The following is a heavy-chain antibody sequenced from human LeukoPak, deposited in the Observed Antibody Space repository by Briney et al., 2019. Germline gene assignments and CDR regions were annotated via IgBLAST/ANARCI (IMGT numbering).Heavy chain of an antibody. CDR1: GGSISSSSYY. CDR3: ARPLGGGEMGSLGY. D-gene: IGHD3-16*01. CDR2: IYYSGST. Sequence: SETLSLTCTVSGGSISSSSYYWGWIRQPPGKGLEWIGSIYYSGSTYYNPSLKSRVTISVDTSKNQFSLKLSSVTAADTAVYYCARPLGGGEMGSLGYWGQGTLVTVSS. V-gene: IGHV4-39*01. J-gene: IGHJ4*02.